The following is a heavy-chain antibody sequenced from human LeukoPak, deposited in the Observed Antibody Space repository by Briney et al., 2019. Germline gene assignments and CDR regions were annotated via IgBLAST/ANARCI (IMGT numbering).Heavy chain of an antibody. CDR2: FYPGDSDT. D-gene: IGHD3-22*01. CDR3: TRHKGRPLYDSSGYYRPLDYYYYYGMDV. J-gene: IGHJ6*01. CDR1: GXSFTSYW. Sequence: GESLKISSKGSGXSFTSYWIGWVRQMPGKGLEWMVIFYPGDSDTRYSSSFQGLVTISADTSISTSYLQWSSLEASDTAIYYSTRHKGRPLYDSSGYYRPLDYYYYYGMDVSGQGTTVTVSS. V-gene: IGHV5-51*01.